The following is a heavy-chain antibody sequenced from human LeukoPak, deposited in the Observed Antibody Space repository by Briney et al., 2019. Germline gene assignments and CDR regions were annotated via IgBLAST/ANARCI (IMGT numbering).Heavy chain of an antibody. Sequence: GGSLRLSCAASGFTFSNYWMNWVRQAPGKGLEWVSYISSSGSTIYYADSVKGRFTISRDNAKNSLYLQMNSLRAEDTAVYYCAELGITMIGGVWGKGTTVTISS. D-gene: IGHD3-10*02. J-gene: IGHJ6*04. CDR2: ISSSGSTI. CDR3: AELGITMIGGV. CDR1: GFTFSNYW. V-gene: IGHV3-48*04.